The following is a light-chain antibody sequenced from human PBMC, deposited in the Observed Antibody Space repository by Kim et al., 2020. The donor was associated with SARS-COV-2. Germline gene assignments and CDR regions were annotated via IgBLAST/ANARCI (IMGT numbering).Light chain of an antibody. V-gene: IGKV3-15*01. CDR2: DAS. J-gene: IGKJ5*01. CDR3: QQYNQWVT. CDR1: QSISNK. Sequence: EIVMTQSPATLSVSPGERATLSCRASQSISNKLVWYQQKPGQAPRLLIYDASTRATGISARFTGSGSGTEFTLTIGSLQSEDFAVYYCQQYNQWVTGGQGTRLEIK.